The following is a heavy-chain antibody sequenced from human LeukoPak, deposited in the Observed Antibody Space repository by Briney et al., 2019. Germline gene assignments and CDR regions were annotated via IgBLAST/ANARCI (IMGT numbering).Heavy chain of an antibody. Sequence: QTGGSLRLSCAASGFTFSNYAMSWVRQAPGKGLEWVSGISGTGGSTFYVDSVKGRFTISRDNSKNTLYLQMNSLRVEDTALYYCAKDPRYYDINSPPLPAEYFHHWGQGTLVTVSS. J-gene: IGHJ1*01. D-gene: IGHD3-22*01. CDR1: GFTFSNYA. CDR3: AKDPRYYDINSPPLPAEYFHH. V-gene: IGHV3-23*01. CDR2: ISGTGGST.